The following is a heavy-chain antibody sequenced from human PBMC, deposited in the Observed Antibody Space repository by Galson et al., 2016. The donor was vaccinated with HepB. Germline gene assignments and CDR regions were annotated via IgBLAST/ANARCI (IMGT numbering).Heavy chain of an antibody. CDR2: MTSTNYR. V-gene: IGHV3-21*01. J-gene: IGHJ4*02. CDR1: GFTLSSYN. D-gene: IGHD1-1*01. CDR3: ARGLPSERGTTPLDY. Sequence: SLRLSCAASGFTLSSYNMNWVRQAPGKGLEWVSSMTSTNYRYYADSVRGRFTISRDNAKNSLYLQMNSLRAEDTAVYYCARGLPSERGTTPLDYWGQGTLVTVSS.